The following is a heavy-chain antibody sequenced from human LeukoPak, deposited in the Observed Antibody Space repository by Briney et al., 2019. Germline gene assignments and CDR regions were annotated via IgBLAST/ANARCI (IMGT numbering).Heavy chain of an antibody. J-gene: IGHJ6*03. Sequence: PGGSLRLSCAASGFTFSNYEMNWVRQAPGKGLEWVSYISGSGKNIYYADSVKGRFTISRDNAKNSLYLQMNSLRAEDTAVYYCARGIVALQGTYMDVWGKGTTVTVSS. CDR1: GFTFSNYE. V-gene: IGHV3-48*03. D-gene: IGHD5-12*01. CDR3: ARGIVALQGTYMDV. CDR2: ISGSGKNI.